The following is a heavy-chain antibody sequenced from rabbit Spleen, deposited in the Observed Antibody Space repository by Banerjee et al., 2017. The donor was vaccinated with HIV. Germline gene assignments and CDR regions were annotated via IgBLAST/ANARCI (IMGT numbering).Heavy chain of an antibody. CDR3: ARAIVPWLGLTRLDL. Sequence: QLKESGGGLVKPGGSLTLSCKASGIDFTNYYITWVRQAPGKGLEWIGIIYAAKGSTDYASWVNGRFTISSDNAQSTVDLKMTSLTAADTATYFCARAIVPWLGLTRLDLWGPGTLVTVS. CDR2: IYAAKGST. CDR1: GIDFTNYY. V-gene: IGHV1S7*01. D-gene: IGHD4-1*01. J-gene: IGHJ3*01.